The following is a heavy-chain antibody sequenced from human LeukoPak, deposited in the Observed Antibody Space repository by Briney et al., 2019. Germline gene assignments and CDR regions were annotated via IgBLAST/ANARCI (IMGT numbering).Heavy chain of an antibody. V-gene: IGHV4-39*07. D-gene: IGHD3-22*01. J-gene: IGHJ3*02. CDR1: GGSISSSSYY. CDR3: ARGLQYYYDTGCAFDI. CDR2: IYYSGST. Sequence: SETLSLTCTVSGGSISSSSYYWGWIRQPPGKGLEWIGSIYYSGSTYYNPSLKSRVTISVDTSKNQFSLKLSSVTAADTAVYYCARGLQYYYDTGCAFDIWGQGTMVTVSS.